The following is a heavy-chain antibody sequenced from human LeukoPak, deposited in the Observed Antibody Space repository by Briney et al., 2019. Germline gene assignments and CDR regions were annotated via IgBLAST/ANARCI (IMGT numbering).Heavy chain of an antibody. J-gene: IGHJ4*02. D-gene: IGHD3-10*01. V-gene: IGHV3-66*04. CDR1: GFTVSSNY. Sequence: PGGSLRLSCAASGFTVSSNYMSWVRRAPGKGLEWVSVIYSGGSTYYADSVKGRFTISRDNSKNTLYLQMNSLRAEDTAVYYCARLKGRGVIMNWGQGTLVTVSS. CDR2: IYSGGST. CDR3: ARLKGRGVIMN.